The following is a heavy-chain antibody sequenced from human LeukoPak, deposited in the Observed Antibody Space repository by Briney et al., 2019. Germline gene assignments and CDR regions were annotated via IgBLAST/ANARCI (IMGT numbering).Heavy chain of an antibody. J-gene: IGHJ4*02. CDR2: ISSTSASS. CDR3: ASLRSGTYTYFDY. CDR1: GFTFSSYA. Sequence: SXRLSCAASGFTFSSYAMSWVRQAXGKGLEWVSAISSTSASSYYADSVKGRFTISRDNSKNTLYLQMNSLRAEDTAAYYCASLRSGTYTYFDYWGQGTLVTVSS. V-gene: IGHV3-23*01. D-gene: IGHD3-10*01.